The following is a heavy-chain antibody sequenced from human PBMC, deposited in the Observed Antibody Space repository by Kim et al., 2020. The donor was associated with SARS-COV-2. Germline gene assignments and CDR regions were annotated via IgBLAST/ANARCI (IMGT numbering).Heavy chain of an antibody. Sequence: SETLSLTCTVSGGSISSSSYYWGWIRQPPGKGLEWIGSIYYSGSTYYNPSLKSRVTISVDTSKNQFSLKLSSVTAADTAVYYCARGDYSSSWYGTPANWFDPWGQGTLVTVSS. J-gene: IGHJ5*02. CDR3: ARGDYSSSWYGTPANWFDP. CDR1: GGSISSSSYY. CDR2: IYYSGST. V-gene: IGHV4-39*01. D-gene: IGHD6-13*01.